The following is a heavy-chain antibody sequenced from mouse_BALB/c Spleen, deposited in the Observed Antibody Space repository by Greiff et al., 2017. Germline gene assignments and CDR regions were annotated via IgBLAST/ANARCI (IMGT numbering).Heavy chain of an antibody. J-gene: IGHJ4*01. V-gene: IGHV14-4*02. CDR2: IEPENGDT. CDR3: KAGANYYGSSYDAMDY. D-gene: IGHD1-1*01. Sequence: EVQLQQSGAELVRSGASVKFSCTASGFNIKDYYMHWVKQRPAQGLEWIGWIEPENGDTEYAPKFQGNATMTADTSSNTAYLQLSSLTSEDTAVYYWKAGANYYGSSYDAMDYWGQGTSVTVSS. CDR1: GFNIKDYY.